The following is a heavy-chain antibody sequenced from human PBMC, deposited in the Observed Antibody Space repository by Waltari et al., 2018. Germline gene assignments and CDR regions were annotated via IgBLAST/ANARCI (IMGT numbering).Heavy chain of an antibody. J-gene: IGHJ4*02. Sequence: EVQLVESGGGLVQPGGSLRLSCAASGFTFTTDAMNWVRQAPGKGLGWVSYISSSVSVRYYADSVKGRFTISRDNAKNSLYLQMNSLRAEDTAIYYCVRDGHRGYDFDHWGQGTLVTVSS. CDR1: GFTFTTDA. CDR2: ISSSVSVR. D-gene: IGHD5-12*01. CDR3: VRDGHRGYDFDH. V-gene: IGHV3-48*01.